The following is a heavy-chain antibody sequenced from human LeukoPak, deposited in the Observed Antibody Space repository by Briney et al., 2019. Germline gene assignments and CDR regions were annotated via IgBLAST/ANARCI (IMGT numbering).Heavy chain of an antibody. CDR1: GGSVSSGSYY. CDR3: ARQSSSWYGAFDY. Sequence: SETLSLTCTVSGGSVSSGSYYRSWIRQPPGKGLEWIGYIYYSGSTNYNPSLKSRVTISVDTSKNQFSLKLSSVTAADTAVYYCARQSSSWYGAFDYWGQGTLVTVSS. CDR2: IYYSGST. V-gene: IGHV4-61*01. D-gene: IGHD6-13*01. J-gene: IGHJ4*02.